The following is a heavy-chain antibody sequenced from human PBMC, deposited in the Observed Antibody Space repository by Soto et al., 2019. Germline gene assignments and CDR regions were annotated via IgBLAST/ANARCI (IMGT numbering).Heavy chain of an antibody. D-gene: IGHD1-7*01. CDR2: FYYSGST. V-gene: IGHV4-39*01. CDR3: ARHGTILAAAPGRY. J-gene: IGHJ4*02. CDR1: SGSISRSGYY. Sequence: QLQLQESGPGLVKPSETLSLTCTVSSGSISRSGYYWGWIRQPPGKGLEWIGSFYYSGSTYYNPSLTSRDTISGDTSKNQWSLKLSSVTAADTAVYYCARHGTILAAAPGRYWGQGTLVTVSS.